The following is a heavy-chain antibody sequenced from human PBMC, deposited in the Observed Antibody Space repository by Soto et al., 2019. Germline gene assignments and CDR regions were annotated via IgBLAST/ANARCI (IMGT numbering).Heavy chain of an antibody. CDR1: GFTFRNYG. Sequence: PGGSLRLSCAASGFTFRNYGMNWVRQAPGKGLEWVAAISYDGSYKYYTDSVKGRFTISRDYSMNTLYLQMNSLRAGDTAVYYCAKENWANPDSWGQGTLVTVSS. CDR2: ISYDGSYK. J-gene: IGHJ4*02. CDR3: AKENWANPDS. D-gene: IGHD7-27*01. V-gene: IGHV3-30*18.